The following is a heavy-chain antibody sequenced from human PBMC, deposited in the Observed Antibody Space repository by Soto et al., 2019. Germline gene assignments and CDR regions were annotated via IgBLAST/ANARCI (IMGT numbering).Heavy chain of an antibody. CDR1: VYSCTKFS. CDR3: ARDTDYAFWSGYQVPPPYYYYGMDV. V-gene: IGHV1-18*04. D-gene: IGHD3-3*01. CDR2: ISAYNGNT. Sequence: VLLKLDWKGAVYSCTKFSIGGVRQDQRQGLECMGWISAYNGNTNYAQKLQGRVTMTTDTSTSTAYMELRSLRSDDTDVYYCARDTDYAFWSGYQVPPPYYYYGMDVWGQGTTGTVAS. J-gene: IGHJ6*02.